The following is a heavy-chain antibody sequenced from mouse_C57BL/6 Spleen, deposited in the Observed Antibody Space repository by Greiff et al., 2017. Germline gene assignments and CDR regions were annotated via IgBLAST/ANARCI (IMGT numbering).Heavy chain of an antibody. CDR2: IYPGDGDT. Sequence: QVQLKESGAELVKPGASVKISCKASGYAFSSYWMNWVKQRPGKGLEWIGQIYPGDGDTNYNGKFKGKATLTADKSSSTAYMQLSSLTSEDSAVYFCARANIITTGWYFDVWGTGTTVTVSS. CDR1: GYAFSSYW. J-gene: IGHJ1*03. V-gene: IGHV1-80*01. D-gene: IGHD1-1*01. CDR3: ARANIITTGWYFDV.